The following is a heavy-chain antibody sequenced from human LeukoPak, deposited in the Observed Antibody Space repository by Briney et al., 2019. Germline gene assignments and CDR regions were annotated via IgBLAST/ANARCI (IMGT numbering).Heavy chain of an antibody. J-gene: IGHJ6*02. CDR1: GFTFSSYS. Sequence: PGGSLRLSCAASGFTFSSYSMNWVRQAPGKGLEWVSSISSSSSYIYYADSVKGRFTISRDNAKNSLYLQMNSLRAEDTAVYYCARDPTEIAAAPYYYGMDVWGQGTTVTVSS. V-gene: IGHV3-21*01. CDR3: ARDPTEIAAAPYYYGMDV. CDR2: ISSSSSYI. D-gene: IGHD6-13*01.